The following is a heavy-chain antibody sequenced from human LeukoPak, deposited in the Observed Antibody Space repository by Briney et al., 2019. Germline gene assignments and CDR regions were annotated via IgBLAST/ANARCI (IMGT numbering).Heavy chain of an antibody. Sequence: SETLSLTCTVSGGSISSYYWSWIRQPAGKGLEWIGRIYTSGSTNYNPSLKSRVTMSVDTSKNQFSLKLSSVTAADTAVYYCASDRGPYCSSTSCYPPPLGYWGQGTLVTVSS. CDR3: ASDRGPYCSSTSCYPPPLGY. CDR2: IYTSGST. D-gene: IGHD2-2*01. J-gene: IGHJ4*02. V-gene: IGHV4-4*07. CDR1: GGSISSYY.